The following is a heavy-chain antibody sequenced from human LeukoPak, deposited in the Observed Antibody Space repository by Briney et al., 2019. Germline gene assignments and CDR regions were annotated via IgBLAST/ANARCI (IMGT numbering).Heavy chain of an antibody. D-gene: IGHD6-6*01. CDR2: ISDSGNT. Sequence: GGSLRPSCAASGFTLSSYAMSWVRQAPGKGLEWVSAISDSGNTYHADSVKGRFTISRDNSKNTLYLQMNSLRAEDTAVYYCAKVVQSIAARRLGDYYYYMDVWGKGTTVTVSS. J-gene: IGHJ6*03. CDR3: AKVVQSIAARRLGDYYYYMDV. CDR1: GFTLSSYA. V-gene: IGHV3-23*01.